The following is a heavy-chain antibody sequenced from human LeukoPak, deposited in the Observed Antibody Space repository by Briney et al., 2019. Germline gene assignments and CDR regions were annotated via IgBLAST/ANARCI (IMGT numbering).Heavy chain of an antibody. Sequence: ASVKVSCKASGGTFSSYAISWVRQAPGQGLEWMGGIIPIFGTANYAQKFQGRVTITADESTSTAYMELSSLRSEDTAVYYCAGTSSGWYFFGLDYWGQGTLVTVSS. V-gene: IGHV1-69*13. CDR2: IIPIFGTA. D-gene: IGHD6-19*01. CDR1: GGTFSSYA. J-gene: IGHJ4*02. CDR3: AGTSSGWYFFGLDY.